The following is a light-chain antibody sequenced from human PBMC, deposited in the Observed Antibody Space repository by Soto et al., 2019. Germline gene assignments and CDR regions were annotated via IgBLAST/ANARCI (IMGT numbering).Light chain of an antibody. CDR1: QSVIHSSNNRSY. J-gene: IGKJ2*01. CDR3: QQYYNNPRT. V-gene: IGKV4-1*01. Sequence: DIVMTQSPDSLAVSLGERATINCKSSQSVIHSSNNRSYLAWYQQKPRQPPELLLYWASARESGVPDRFSGSASGTDFTLTINSLQAEDVAVYFCQQYYNNPRTFGQGTKVEI. CDR2: WAS.